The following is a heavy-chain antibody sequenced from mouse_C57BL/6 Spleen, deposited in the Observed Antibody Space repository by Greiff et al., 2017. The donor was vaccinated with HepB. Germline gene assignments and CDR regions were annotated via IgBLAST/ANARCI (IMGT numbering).Heavy chain of an antibody. CDR2: ISSGSSTI. CDR3: AREKDYAMDY. Sequence: EVKLMESGGGLVKPGGSLKLSCAASGFTFSDYGMHWVRQAPEKGLEWVAYISSGSSTIYYADTVKGRFTISRDNAKNTLFLQMTSLRSEDTAMYYCAREKDYAMDYWGQGTSVTVSS. V-gene: IGHV5-17*01. CDR1: GFTFSDYG. J-gene: IGHJ4*01.